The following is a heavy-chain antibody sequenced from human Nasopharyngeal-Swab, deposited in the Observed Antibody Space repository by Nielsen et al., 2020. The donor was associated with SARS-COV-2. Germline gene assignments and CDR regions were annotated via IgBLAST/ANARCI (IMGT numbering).Heavy chain of an antibody. J-gene: IGHJ3*02. CDR1: GFTFGAYW. CDR2: IEGDGSST. D-gene: IGHD5-12*01. CDR3: ARGGYFYHGAFDI. Sequence: GESLKISCAATGFTFGAYWMHWVRQTSGKGLVLVSRIEGDGSSTYYADSVSGRFTISRDNARNTLYLQMNSLRVDDTAVYYCARGGYFYHGAFDIWGQGTMVTVSS. V-gene: IGHV3-74*01.